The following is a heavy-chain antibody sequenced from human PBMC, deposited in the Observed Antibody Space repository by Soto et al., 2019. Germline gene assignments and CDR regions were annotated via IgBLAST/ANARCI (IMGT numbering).Heavy chain of an antibody. CDR3: ARGRDYYYYMDV. CDR1: GGSISSSSSY. CDR2: IYYGGST. V-gene: IGHV4-39*01. Sequence: SETLSLTCSVSGGSISSSSSYWGWIRQPPGKGLEGIGTIYYGGSTSYNPSLKSRVTISVDTSKNQFSLRLTSVTAADTAVYYCARGRDYYYYMDVWGKGTTVTVSS. J-gene: IGHJ6*03.